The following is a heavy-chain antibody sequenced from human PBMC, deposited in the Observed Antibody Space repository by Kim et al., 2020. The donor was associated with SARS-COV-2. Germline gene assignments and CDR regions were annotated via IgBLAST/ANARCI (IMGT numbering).Heavy chain of an antibody. CDR3: ARVSGWGGPDY. CDR2: T. Sequence: THSNPALKTRGTISVDTSKNQFSLKLSSVTAADTAVYYCARVSGWGGPDYWGQGTLVTVSS. J-gene: IGHJ4*02. V-gene: IGHV4-59*01. D-gene: IGHD3-10*01.